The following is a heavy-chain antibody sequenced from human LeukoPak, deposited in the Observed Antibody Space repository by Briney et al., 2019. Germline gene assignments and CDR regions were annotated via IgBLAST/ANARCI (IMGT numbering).Heavy chain of an antibody. J-gene: IGHJ4*02. CDR3: ARTIAAAGTLYYFDY. V-gene: IGHV1-69*06. D-gene: IGHD6-13*01. CDR1: GGTFSSYA. CDR2: IIPIFGTA. Sequence: ASVKVSCNAPGGTFSSYAISWVRQAPGQGPEWMGGIIPIFGTANYAQKFQGRVTITADKSTSTAYMELSSLRSEDTAVYYCARTIAAAGTLYYFDYWGQGTLVTVSS.